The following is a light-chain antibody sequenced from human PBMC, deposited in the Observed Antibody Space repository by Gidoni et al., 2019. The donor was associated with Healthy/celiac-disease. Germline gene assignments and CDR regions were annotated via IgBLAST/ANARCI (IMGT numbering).Light chain of an antibody. CDR2: RNN. Sequence: QSVLTQPPSASGTPGQSVTISCSGSSSNIGSNYVCWDQQLPGTAPKLLIYRNNQRPSGVPDRFSGSKSGTSASLAISGLRSEDEADYYCAAWDDSLSGPVFGGGTKLTVL. CDR3: AAWDDSLSGPV. V-gene: IGLV1-47*01. CDR1: SSNIGSNY. J-gene: IGLJ2*01.